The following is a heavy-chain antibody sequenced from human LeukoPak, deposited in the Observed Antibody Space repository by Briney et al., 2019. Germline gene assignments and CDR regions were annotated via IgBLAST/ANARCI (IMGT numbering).Heavy chain of an antibody. CDR3: ARGWSSSRAY. J-gene: IGHJ4*02. V-gene: IGHV3-30*03. CDR1: GFTFSDYS. CDR2: ISYDGTNK. D-gene: IGHD6-13*01. Sequence: GGSLRLSCAASGFTFSDYSMHWVRQAPGKGLEWVAVISYDGTNKYYVDSVKGRFTISRDNAKNSLYLQMNSLRAEDTAVYYCARGWSSSRAYWGQGTLVTVSS.